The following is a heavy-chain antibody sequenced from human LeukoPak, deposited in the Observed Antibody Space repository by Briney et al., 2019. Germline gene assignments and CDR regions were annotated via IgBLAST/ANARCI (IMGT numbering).Heavy chain of an antibody. J-gene: IGHJ1*01. CDR1: GFTFSSYS. Sequence: KTGGSLRLSCAASGFTFSSYSMNWVRQAPGKGLEWVSSISSSSSYIYYADSVKGRFTISRDNAKNSLYLQMNSLRAEDTAVYYCAITHGDRAEYFQHWGQGTLVTVSS. CDR3: AITHGDRAEYFQH. D-gene: IGHD4-17*01. CDR2: ISSSSSYI. V-gene: IGHV3-21*01.